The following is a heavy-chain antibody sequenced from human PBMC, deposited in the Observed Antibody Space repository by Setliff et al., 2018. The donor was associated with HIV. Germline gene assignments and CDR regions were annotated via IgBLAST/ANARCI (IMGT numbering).Heavy chain of an antibody. Sequence: GGSLRLSCATADFTFKNAWMTWVRQAPGKGLEWVGRIKSETDGGTTDYAAPVKGRFTVSRDDSKNTLYLQLNNLETEDTAFYYCSTRLRWSPEKIDYWGQGTLVTVSS. CDR1: DFTFKNAW. CDR2: IKSETDGGTT. V-gene: IGHV3-15*01. CDR3: STRLRWSPEKIDY. D-gene: IGHD6-13*01. J-gene: IGHJ4*02.